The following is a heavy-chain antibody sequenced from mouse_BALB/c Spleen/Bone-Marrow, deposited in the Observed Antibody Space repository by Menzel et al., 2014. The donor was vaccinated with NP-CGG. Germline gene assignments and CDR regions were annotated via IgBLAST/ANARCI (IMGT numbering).Heavy chain of an antibody. D-gene: IGHD2-1*01. V-gene: IGHV2-2*01. CDR1: GFSLTTYD. CDR3: ARRNGNFRYYAMVY. Sequence: QVQLQQSGPGLVQPSQSLSITCTVSGFSLTTYDVVWVRQSPGKGLEWLGVIWSGGSTDYNAAFISRLSINKDNSKSQVFFKMNNLQAYDTAIYYCARRNGNFRYYAMVYWGQGTSVTVSS. CDR2: IWSGGST. J-gene: IGHJ4*01.